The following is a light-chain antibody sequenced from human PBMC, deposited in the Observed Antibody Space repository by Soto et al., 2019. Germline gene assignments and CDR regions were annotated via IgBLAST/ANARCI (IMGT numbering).Light chain of an antibody. Sequence: EIVLTQSPATLSLSPGERATLSCRASQSLSSYLAWYQQKPGQAPRLLIYDASNRATGIPARFSGSGSGTDFTLTIGSLEPEDFAVYYCHQRSNWPRTFGQGTKV. CDR3: HQRSNWPRT. V-gene: IGKV3-11*01. J-gene: IGKJ1*01. CDR2: DAS. CDR1: QSLSSY.